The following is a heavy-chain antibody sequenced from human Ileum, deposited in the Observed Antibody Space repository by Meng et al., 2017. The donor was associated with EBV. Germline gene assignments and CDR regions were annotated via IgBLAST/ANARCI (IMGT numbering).Heavy chain of an antibody. CDR3: ARRYYGVPFDN. V-gene: IGHV4-39*01. CDR2: IYYSGST. CDR1: GDSISSSNHW. D-gene: IGHD3-3*01. J-gene: IGHJ4*02. Sequence: LHQSGPGLVRPSGSLSLTCAVSGDSISSSNHWWGWIRQPPGKGLEWVGTIYYSGSTFYNPYLKSRVTISLDTSKNQFSLKVSSVTAADTAVYYCARRYYGVPFDNWGQGTLVTVSS.